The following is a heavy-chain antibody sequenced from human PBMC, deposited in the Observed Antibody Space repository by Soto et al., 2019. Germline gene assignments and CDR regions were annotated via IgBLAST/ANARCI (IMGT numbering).Heavy chain of an antibody. Sequence: EVQLVESGGDLVQPGRSLRLSCAASRFTFDDYAMNWVRQAPGKGLEWVSGISWNSGSIGYADSVKGRFTISRDNAKNSLYLQMNSLRAEDTALYYCTKGGYSYGFDHWGQGTLVTVSS. CDR1: RFTFDDYA. CDR3: TKGGYSYGFDH. V-gene: IGHV3-9*01. J-gene: IGHJ4*02. D-gene: IGHD5-18*01. CDR2: ISWNSGSI.